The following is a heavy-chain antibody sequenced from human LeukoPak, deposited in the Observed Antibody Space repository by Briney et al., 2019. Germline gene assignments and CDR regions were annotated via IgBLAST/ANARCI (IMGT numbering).Heavy chain of an antibody. D-gene: IGHD3-22*01. J-gene: IGHJ4*02. V-gene: IGHV5-51*01. CDR1: GYSFTSYW. CDR2: IYPGDSDT. Sequence: GESLKISCKGSGYSFTSYWIGWVRQMPGKGLEWMGIIYPGDSDTRYSPSFQGQVTISADKSISTAYLQWSSLKASDTAMYYCARVPDVYSPYDGSGYYFDYWGQGTLVTVSS. CDR3: ARVPDVYSPYDGSGYYFDY.